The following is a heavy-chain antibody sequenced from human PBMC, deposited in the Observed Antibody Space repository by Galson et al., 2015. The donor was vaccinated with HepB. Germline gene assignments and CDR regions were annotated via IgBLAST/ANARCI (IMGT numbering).Heavy chain of an antibody. Sequence: SLRLPCAASGFTFSSYGMHWVRQAPGKGLEWVAVISYDGSNKYYADSVKGRFTISRDNSKNTLYLQMNSLRAEDTAVYYCAKAMAVAGEGWFDPWGQGTLVTVSS. CDR2: ISYDGSNK. D-gene: IGHD6-19*01. CDR1: GFTFSSYG. J-gene: IGHJ5*02. V-gene: IGHV3-30*18. CDR3: AKAMAVAGEGWFDP.